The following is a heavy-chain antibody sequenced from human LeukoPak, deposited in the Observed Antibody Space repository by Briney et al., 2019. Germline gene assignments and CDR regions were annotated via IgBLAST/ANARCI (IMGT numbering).Heavy chain of an antibody. CDR2: VNGDGSRT. V-gene: IGHV3-74*01. D-gene: IGHD3-16*01. Sequence: GGSLRLSCAASEITFSDYWMHWVRQAPGKGLVWVSRVNGDGSRTNYADSVKGRFTISRDNAKNTLYLQMNSLRAEDTAMYYCARGVPGGWYFDLWGRGTLVTVSS. CDR1: EITFSDYW. CDR3: ARGVPGGWYFDL. J-gene: IGHJ2*01.